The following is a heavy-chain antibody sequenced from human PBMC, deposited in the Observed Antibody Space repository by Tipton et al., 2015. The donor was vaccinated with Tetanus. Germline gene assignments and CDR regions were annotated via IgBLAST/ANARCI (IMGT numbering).Heavy chain of an antibody. CDR2: ISYDGSNK. J-gene: IGHJ6*02. Sequence: SLRLSCAASGFTFSSYSMNWVRQAPGKGLEWVAVISYDGSNKYYADSVKGRFTISRDNSKNTLYLQMNSLRAEDTAVYYCARDGGSRSGSYPYYGMDVWGQGTTVTVSS. V-gene: IGHV3-30*03. CDR3: ARDGGSRSGSYPYYGMDV. CDR1: GFTFSSYS. D-gene: IGHD3-10*01.